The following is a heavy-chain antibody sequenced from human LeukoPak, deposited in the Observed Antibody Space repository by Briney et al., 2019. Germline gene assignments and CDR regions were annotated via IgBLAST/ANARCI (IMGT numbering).Heavy chain of an antibody. J-gene: IGHJ4*02. Sequence: ASVKVSCKASGYTFSGYNMHWVRQAPGQGLEWMGSMNPNDGLTNYAQKFQGRVTMTRDTSISTAYMELSRLRSDDTAVYYCATGDRFGEFGYWGQGTLVTVSS. CDR1: GYTFSGYN. CDR2: MNPNDGLT. V-gene: IGHV1-2*02. D-gene: IGHD3-10*01. CDR3: ATGDRFGEFGY.